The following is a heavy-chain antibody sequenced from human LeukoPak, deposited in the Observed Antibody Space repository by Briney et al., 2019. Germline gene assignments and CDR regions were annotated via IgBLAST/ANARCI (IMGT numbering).Heavy chain of an antibody. CDR2: IIPIFGTA. CDR1: GGTFSSYA. CDR3: ASEGYCSGGSCYAY. D-gene: IGHD2-15*01. V-gene: IGHV1-69*01. J-gene: IGHJ4*02. Sequence: SVKVSCKASGGTFSSYAISWVRQAPGQGLEWMGGIIPIFGTANYAQKFQGRVTITADESTSTAYMELSSLRSEDTAVYYCASEGYCSGGSCYAYWGQGTLVTVSS.